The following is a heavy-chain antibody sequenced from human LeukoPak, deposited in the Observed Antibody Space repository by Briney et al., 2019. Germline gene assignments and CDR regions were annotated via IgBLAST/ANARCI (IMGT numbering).Heavy chain of an antibody. CDR3: TTSPRSPTIPMAIFYYDSSGVMDV. CDR1: GFTFSNAW. D-gene: IGHD3-22*01. V-gene: IGHV3-15*01. Sequence: GGSLRLSCAASGFTFSNAWMSWVRQAPGKGLEWVGRIKSKTDGGTTDYAAPVKGRFTISRDDSKNTLYLQMNSLKTEDTAVYYCTTSPRSPTIPMAIFYYDSSGVMDVWGKGTTVTVSS. CDR2: IKSKTDGGTT. J-gene: IGHJ6*03.